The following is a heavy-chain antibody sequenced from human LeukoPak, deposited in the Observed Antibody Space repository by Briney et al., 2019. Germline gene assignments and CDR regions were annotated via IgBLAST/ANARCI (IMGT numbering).Heavy chain of an antibody. Sequence: PSETLSLTCGVHGESFSGYYWSWIRQPPGKGLEWIGEINHSGSTNYNPSLKSRVTISVETSKSQFSLKLSSVTAADTAVYYCARGANERYFDWLYDAFDVWGQGTMVTVSS. CDR2: INHSGST. D-gene: IGHD3-9*01. CDR1: GESFSGYY. J-gene: IGHJ3*01. V-gene: IGHV4-34*01. CDR3: ARGANERYFDWLYDAFDV.